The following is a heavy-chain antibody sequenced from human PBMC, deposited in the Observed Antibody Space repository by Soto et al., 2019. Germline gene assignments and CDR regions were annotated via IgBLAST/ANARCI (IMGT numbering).Heavy chain of an antibody. Sequence: QVQLQESGPGLVKPSETLSLTCTVSGGSISRYYWSWIRQPPGKGLEWIGYIYYSGSTNYNPSLKSRVTISVDTSKNPFSLKLSSVTAADTAVYYCARGDFWSGYFVDYWGQGTLVTVSS. CDR1: GGSISRYY. V-gene: IGHV4-59*01. D-gene: IGHD3-3*01. CDR2: IYYSGST. J-gene: IGHJ4*02. CDR3: ARGDFWSGYFVDY.